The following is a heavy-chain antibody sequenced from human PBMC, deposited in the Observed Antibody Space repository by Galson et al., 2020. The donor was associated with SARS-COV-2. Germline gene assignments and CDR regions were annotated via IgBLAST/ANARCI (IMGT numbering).Heavy chain of an antibody. CDR3: AKEGQISRTYFADNWLDP. D-gene: IGHD1-26*01. CDR1: GFTFRQFA. CDR2: VSSDGNNE. Sequence: GESLKISCAASGFTFRQFAMHWVRQAPGKGLEWVAFVSSDGNNEYYADSVKGRFTISRDNSRNTLYLQMNSLRSDDTALYYCAKEGQISRTYFADNWLDPWGQGMLVTVSS. J-gene: IGHJ5*02. V-gene: IGHV3-30*18.